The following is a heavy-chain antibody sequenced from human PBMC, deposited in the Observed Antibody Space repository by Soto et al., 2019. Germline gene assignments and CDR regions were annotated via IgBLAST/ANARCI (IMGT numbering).Heavy chain of an antibody. J-gene: IGHJ6*02. CDR1: GYTFTSYG. V-gene: IGHV1-18*01. CDR3: ARGGITGTKLQYYYYYGMDV. CDR2: ISAYNGNT. D-gene: IGHD1-20*01. Sequence: ASVKVSCKASGYTFTSYGISWVRQAPGQGLEWMGWISAYNGNTNYAQKLQGRVTMTTDTSTSTAYMELSSLRSEDTAVYYCARGGITGTKLQYYYYYGMDVWGQGTTVTVSS.